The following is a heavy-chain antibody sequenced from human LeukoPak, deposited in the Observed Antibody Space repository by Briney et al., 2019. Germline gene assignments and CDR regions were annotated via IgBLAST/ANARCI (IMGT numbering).Heavy chain of an antibody. J-gene: IGHJ6*02. CDR1: GYTFTGYY. D-gene: IGHD4-17*01. V-gene: IGHV1-2*02. CDR3: ATPPEDYGDYYYYGMDV. CDR2: IYPNSGGT. Sequence: ASVKVSCKASGYTFTGYYMHWVRQAPGQGLEWMGWIYPNSGGTNYAQKFQGRVTMTRDTSISTAYMELSRLRSDDTAVYYCATPPEDYGDYYYYGMDVWGQGTTVTVSS.